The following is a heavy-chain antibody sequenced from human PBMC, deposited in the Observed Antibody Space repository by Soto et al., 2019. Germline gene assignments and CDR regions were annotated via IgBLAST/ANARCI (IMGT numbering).Heavy chain of an antibody. CDR3: ARSHYGGWAAGVDP. J-gene: IGHJ5*02. D-gene: IGHD3-10*01. Sequence: QVQLQQWGAGLLKPSETLSLTCGVHGESLSGYYWTWIRQPPGRGLEWIGEINPGRNTNYNPSLKRRVPISTDTSENHFSLILTSVTAADTAIYYSARSHYGGWAAGVDPWGQGTLVTISS. V-gene: IGHV4-34*01. CDR2: INPGRNT. CDR1: GESLSGYY.